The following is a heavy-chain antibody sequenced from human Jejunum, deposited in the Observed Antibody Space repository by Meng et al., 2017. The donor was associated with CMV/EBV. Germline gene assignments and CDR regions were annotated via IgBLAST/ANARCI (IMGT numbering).Heavy chain of an antibody. D-gene: IGHD3-10*01. CDR1: GFTFSTYW. CDR2: IKQDGSEK. V-gene: IGHV3-7*01. J-gene: IGHJ4*02. Sequence: LSCAASGFTFSTYWMTWVRQAPGKGLEWVANIKQDGSEKYYVDSVKGRFTISRDNAKNSLFLQMNSLRAEDTAMYYCVRNARGSGYWGQGTLVTVSS. CDR3: VRNARGSGY.